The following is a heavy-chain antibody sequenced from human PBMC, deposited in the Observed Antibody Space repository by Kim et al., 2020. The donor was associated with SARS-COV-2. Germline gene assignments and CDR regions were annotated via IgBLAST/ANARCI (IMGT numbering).Heavy chain of an antibody. D-gene: IGHD3-22*01. V-gene: IGHV4-34*01. CDR1: GGSFSGYY. Sequence: SETLSLTCAVYGGSFSGYYWSWIRQPPGKGLEWIGEINHRGSTNYNPSLKSRVTISVDTSKNQFSLKLSSVTAADTAVYYCARFITMIVVESRFFDYWGQRTLVAVSS. CDR2: INHRGST. J-gene: IGHJ4*02. CDR3: ARFITMIVVESRFFDY.